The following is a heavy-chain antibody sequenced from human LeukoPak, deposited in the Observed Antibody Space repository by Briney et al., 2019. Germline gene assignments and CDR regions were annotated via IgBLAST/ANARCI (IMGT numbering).Heavy chain of an antibody. V-gene: IGHV3-30*02. J-gene: IGHJ6*03. D-gene: IGHD2-2*01. CDR1: GFTFSSYG. Sequence: GGSLRLSCAASGFTFSSYGMHWVRQAPGKGVEGVAFIRYDGSNKYYADSVKGRFTISRDNSKNTLYLQMNSLRAEDTAVYYCAKTKPVPAAGYYYYYMDVWGKGTTVTVSS. CDR2: IRYDGSNK. CDR3: AKTKPVPAAGYYYYYMDV.